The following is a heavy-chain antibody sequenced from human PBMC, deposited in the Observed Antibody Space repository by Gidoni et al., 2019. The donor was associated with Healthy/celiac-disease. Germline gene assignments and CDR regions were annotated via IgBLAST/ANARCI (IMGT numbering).Heavy chain of an antibody. CDR2: IDSGGST. J-gene: IGHJ4*02. V-gene: IGHV3-53*01. CDR3: ARGPGIVGATDFDY. CDR1: GFTVSRNY. Sequence: EVQLVASGGGLIQPGGSLRLSCAASGFTVSRNYMSWVRQAPGKGLEWVSVIDSGGSTYYADSGKGRFTISRDNSKNTLYLQMNSLRAEDTAVYYCARGPGIVGATDFDYWGQGTLVTVSS. D-gene: IGHD1-26*01.